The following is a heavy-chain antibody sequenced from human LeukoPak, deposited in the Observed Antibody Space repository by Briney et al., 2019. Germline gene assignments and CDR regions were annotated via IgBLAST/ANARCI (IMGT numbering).Heavy chain of an antibody. CDR2: ISSSGSTI. Sequence: GGSLRLSCAASGFTFSDYYMSWIRQAPGKGLEWVSYISSSGSTIYYADSVKGRFTISRDNAKNSLYLQMNSLRAEDTAVYFCARWSTTPDTEAGDYWGQGTLVTVSS. CDR1: GFTFSDYY. CDR3: ARWSTTPDTEAGDY. D-gene: IGHD1/OR15-1a*01. J-gene: IGHJ4*02. V-gene: IGHV3-11*04.